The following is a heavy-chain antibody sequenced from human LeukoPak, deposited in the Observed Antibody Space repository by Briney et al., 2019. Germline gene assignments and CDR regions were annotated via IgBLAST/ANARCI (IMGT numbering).Heavy chain of an antibody. CDR3: ARFSSVAVLDY. Sequence: SETLSLTCAVYGGSFSGYYWSWIRQPPGKGLECIGEINHSGSTNYNPSLKSRVTISVDTSKKQFSLRLSSVTAADTAVYYCARFSSVAVLDYWGQGTLVTVSS. V-gene: IGHV4-34*01. D-gene: IGHD6-19*01. J-gene: IGHJ4*02. CDR1: GGSFSGYY. CDR2: INHSGST.